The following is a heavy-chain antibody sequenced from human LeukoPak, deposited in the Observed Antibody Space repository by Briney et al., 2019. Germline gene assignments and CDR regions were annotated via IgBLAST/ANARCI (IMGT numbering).Heavy chain of an antibody. CDR1: GGSISSRY. Sequence: SETLSLTCTVSGGSISSRYWTWIRQSPGKGLEWIGYIYYSGSTNYTPSLKSRVTISVDTSKNQFSLKLSSVTAADTAVYYCARGGSYVDYWGQGTLVTVSS. D-gene: IGHD1-26*01. CDR3: ARGGSYVDY. CDR2: IYYSGST. J-gene: IGHJ4*02. V-gene: IGHV4-59*11.